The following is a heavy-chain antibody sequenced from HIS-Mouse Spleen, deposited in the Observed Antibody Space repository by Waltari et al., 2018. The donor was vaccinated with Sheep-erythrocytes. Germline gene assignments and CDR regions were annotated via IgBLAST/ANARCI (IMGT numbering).Heavy chain of an antibody. CDR2: ISSSSSYI. CDR3: ARDSTSDAFDI. CDR1: GFTFSSYS. Sequence: EVQLVESGGGLVKPGGSLRLSCAASGFTFSSYSMNWVRQAPGKGVELVSSISSSSSYIYYADSVKGRFTISRDNAKNSLYLQMNSLRAEDTAVYYCARDSTSDAFDIWGQGTMVTVSS. J-gene: IGHJ3*02. D-gene: IGHD6-6*01. V-gene: IGHV3-21*01.